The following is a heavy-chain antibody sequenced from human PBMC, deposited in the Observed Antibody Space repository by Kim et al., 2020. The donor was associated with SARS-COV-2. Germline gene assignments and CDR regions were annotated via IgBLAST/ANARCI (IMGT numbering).Heavy chain of an antibody. CDR3: AKYDFWSGYYFDP. Sequence: ADSVKGRFTLSRDNSKNTLYLQMNSLRAEDTAVYYCAKYDFWSGYYFDPWGQGTLVTVSS. J-gene: IGHJ5*02. D-gene: IGHD3-3*01. V-gene: IGHV3-23*01.